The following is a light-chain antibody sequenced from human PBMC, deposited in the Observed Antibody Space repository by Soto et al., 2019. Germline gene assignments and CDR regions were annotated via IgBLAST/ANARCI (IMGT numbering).Light chain of an antibody. CDR3: QQYGSSPPYT. CDR1: QSVSSSY. V-gene: IGKV3-20*01. CDR2: GAS. Sequence: EIVLTQSPGTLSLSPGERATLSCRASQSVSSSYLAWYQQKPGQAPRLLIYGASSRATGIPDRFSGSGSGTDFTLTISRLEPEDLAVYYCQQYGSSPPYTFGHGTKLEIK. J-gene: IGKJ2*01.